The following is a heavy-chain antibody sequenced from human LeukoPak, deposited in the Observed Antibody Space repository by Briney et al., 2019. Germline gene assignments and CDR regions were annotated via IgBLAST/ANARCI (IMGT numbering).Heavy chain of an antibody. D-gene: IGHD5-24*01. J-gene: IGHJ5*02. CDR3: ARDRDRFDP. V-gene: IGHV4-39*07. Sequence: SETLSLTCTVSGGSISSSSYYWGWIRQPPGKGLEWIGRIYTSGSTNYNPSLKSRVTISVDTSKNQFSLKLSSVTAADTAVYYCARDRDRFDPWGQGTLVTVSS. CDR2: IYTSGST. CDR1: GGSISSSSYY.